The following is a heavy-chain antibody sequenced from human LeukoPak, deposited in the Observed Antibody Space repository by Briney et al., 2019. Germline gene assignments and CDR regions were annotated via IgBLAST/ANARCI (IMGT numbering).Heavy chain of an antibody. D-gene: IGHD3-22*01. J-gene: IGHJ4*02. CDR2: IYYSGST. CDR1: GGSISSYY. V-gene: IGHV4-59*01. CDR3: ARGELGWSSGYYDY. Sequence: TTSETLSLTCTVSGGSISSYYWSWLRQPPGKGLEWIGYIYYSGSTNYNPSLKSRVTISVDTSKNQFSLKLSSVTAADTAVYYCARGELGWSSGYYDYWGQGTLVTVSS.